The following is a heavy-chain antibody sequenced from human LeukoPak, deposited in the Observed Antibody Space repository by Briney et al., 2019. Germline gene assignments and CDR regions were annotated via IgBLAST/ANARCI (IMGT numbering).Heavy chain of an antibody. CDR2: IYYSGST. D-gene: IGHD3-3*01. Sequence: PSETLSLTGTVSGGSISSYYWSWTRQPPGKGLEWIGYIYYSGSTNYNPSLKSRVTISVDTSKNQFSLKLSSVTAADTAVYYCARGASGYDFWSGFWGAFDIWGQGTMVTVSS. V-gene: IGHV4-59*01. CDR1: GGSISSYY. J-gene: IGHJ3*02. CDR3: ARGASGYDFWSGFWGAFDI.